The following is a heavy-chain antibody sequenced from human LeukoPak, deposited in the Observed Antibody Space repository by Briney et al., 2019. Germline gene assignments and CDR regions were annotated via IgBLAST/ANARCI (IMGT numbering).Heavy chain of an antibody. CDR2: INHSGST. Sequence: SETLSLTCAVYGGSFSGYYGSWIRQPPGKGLEWIGEINHSGSTNYNPSLKSRVTISVDTSKNQFSLKLSPVTAADTAMYYCAREDYYDTNGYYPFDYWGQGTLVTVSS. J-gene: IGHJ4*02. D-gene: IGHD3-22*01. CDR3: AREDYYDTNGYYPFDY. CDR1: GGSFSGYY. V-gene: IGHV4-34*01.